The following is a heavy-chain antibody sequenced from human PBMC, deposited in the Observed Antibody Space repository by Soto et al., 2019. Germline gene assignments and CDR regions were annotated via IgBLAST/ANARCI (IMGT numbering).Heavy chain of an antibody. CDR3: ARVVGYYFDA. J-gene: IGHJ4*02. V-gene: IGHV4-30-4*01. Sequence: QVQLQESGPGLVKPSQTLSLTCTVSGDSTISDDYHWTWIRQPPGKGLEWIAYMYHTGNTYYNPSLTSRVSMSVDKSKNQFSLRLNSVTAADTAVYYCARVVGYYFDAWGQGTLVTVPS. CDR2: MYHTGNT. D-gene: IGHD1-26*01. CDR1: GDSTISDDYH.